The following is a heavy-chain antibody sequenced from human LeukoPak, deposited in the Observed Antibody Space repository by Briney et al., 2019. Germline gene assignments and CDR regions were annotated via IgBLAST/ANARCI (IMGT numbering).Heavy chain of an antibody. CDR2: INLSGGST. J-gene: IGHJ4*02. Sequence: ASVKVSCKAYGYTFTSNYIHWVRQAPGQGLEYMGIINLSGGSTSYAQRFQGRVAMTQDTSTSTVYMELSSLRSEDTAVYYCARELPHTYNFDYWGQGTLVTVSS. D-gene: IGHD3-10*01. CDR3: ARELPHTYNFDY. CDR1: GYTFTSNY. V-gene: IGHV1-46*01.